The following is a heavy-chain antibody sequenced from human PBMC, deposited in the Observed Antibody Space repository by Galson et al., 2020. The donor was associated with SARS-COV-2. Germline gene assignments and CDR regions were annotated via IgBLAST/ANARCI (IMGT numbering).Heavy chain of an antibody. Sequence: ASVKVSCKASGYTFTSYGISWVRQAPGQGLEWIGWISAYNGNTNYAQKLQGRVTMTTDTSTSTAYMELRSLRSDDTAVYYCARERKIDILTGYPYYYYMDVWGKGTTVTVSS. CDR2: ISAYNGNT. D-gene: IGHD3-9*01. J-gene: IGHJ6*03. CDR3: ARERKIDILTGYPYYYYMDV. V-gene: IGHV1-18*04. CDR1: GYTFTSYG.